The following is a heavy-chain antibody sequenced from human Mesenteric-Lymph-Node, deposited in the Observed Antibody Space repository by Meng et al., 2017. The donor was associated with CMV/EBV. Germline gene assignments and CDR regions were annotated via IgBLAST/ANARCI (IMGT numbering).Heavy chain of an antibody. V-gene: IGHV3-21*01. J-gene: IGHJ4*02. CDR1: GFTFSSYS. Sequence: SLSCDASGFTFSSYSMNWVRQAPGKGLEWVSSISSSSSYIYYADSVKGRFTIPRDNAKNSLYLQMNSLRAEDTAVYYCARLKLGKDYWGQGTLVTVSS. CDR2: ISSSSSYI. CDR3: ARLKLGKDY. D-gene: IGHD7-27*01.